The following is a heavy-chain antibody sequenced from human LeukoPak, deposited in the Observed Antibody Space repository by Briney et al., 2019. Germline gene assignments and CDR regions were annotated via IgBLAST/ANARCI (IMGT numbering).Heavy chain of an antibody. Sequence: GESLKIPCKGSGYSFTSYWIGWVRQMPGKGLEWMGIIYPGDSDTRYSPSFQGQVTISADKSISTAYLQWSSLKASDTAMYYCARHLITFGGVNDYWGQGTLVTVSS. V-gene: IGHV5-51*01. J-gene: IGHJ4*02. CDR1: GYSFTSYW. D-gene: IGHD3-16*01. CDR2: IYPGDSDT. CDR3: ARHLITFGGVNDY.